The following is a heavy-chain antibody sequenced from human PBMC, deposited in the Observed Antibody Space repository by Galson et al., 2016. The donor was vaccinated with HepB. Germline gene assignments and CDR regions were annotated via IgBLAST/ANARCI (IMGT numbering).Heavy chain of an antibody. CDR2: ISVYNGNT. V-gene: IGHV1-18*04. J-gene: IGHJ6*02. CDR3: ARVSNSKKWAGSYYGMDF. D-gene: IGHD4-11*01. Sequence: SVKVSCKASGYTFADYGIYWVRQAPGQGLEWMGWISVYNGNTHYAQKLQGRVTLTTDTSTSTVYMELRSLRSDDTAVYYCARVSNSKKWAGSYYGMDFWGQGTTVTVSS. CDR1: GYTFADYG.